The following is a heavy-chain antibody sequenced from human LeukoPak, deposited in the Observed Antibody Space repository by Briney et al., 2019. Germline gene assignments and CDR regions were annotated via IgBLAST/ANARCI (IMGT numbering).Heavy chain of an antibody. CDR1: GFTFSSYW. CDR2: IDSDGSST. D-gene: IGHD4-17*01. Sequence: GGSLRLSCAASGFTFSSYWMHWVRQAPGKGLVWVSRIDSDGSSTSYADSVKGRFTISRDNAKNTLYLQMNSLRAEDTAVYYCARGPSTVTTPLAYWGQGTLVTVSS. J-gene: IGHJ4*02. CDR3: ARGPSTVTTPLAY. V-gene: IGHV3-74*01.